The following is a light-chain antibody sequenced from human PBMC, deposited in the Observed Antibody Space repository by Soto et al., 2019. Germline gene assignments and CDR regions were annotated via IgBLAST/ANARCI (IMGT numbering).Light chain of an antibody. CDR1: QNINSRY. J-gene: IGKJ3*01. CDR3: QQFGSAPGFT. V-gene: IGKV3-20*01. CDR2: GAS. Sequence: EMVLTQSPGTLSLSPGERATLSCRASQNINSRYLAWYQQKPGQAPRLLIYGASSRATGIPDRFSGSGSGTDFTLTISRLEPEDFAVYYCQQFGSAPGFTFCPGTKVDIK.